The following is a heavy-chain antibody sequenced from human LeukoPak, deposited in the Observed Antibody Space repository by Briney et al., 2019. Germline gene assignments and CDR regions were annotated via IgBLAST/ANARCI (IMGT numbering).Heavy chain of an antibody. J-gene: IGHJ5*02. Sequence: QTGGSLRLSCAASGFSFSSFAMTWVRQAPGKGLEWVSSINGGRYPTYNTDSVKGRFTISRDNSRNTLYLQMNSLRADDTAVYYCTKDPNGDYVGAFDPWGQGTLVTVSS. CDR3: TKDPNGDYVGAFDP. CDR2: INGGRYPT. V-gene: IGHV3-23*01. CDR1: GFSFSSFA. D-gene: IGHD4-17*01.